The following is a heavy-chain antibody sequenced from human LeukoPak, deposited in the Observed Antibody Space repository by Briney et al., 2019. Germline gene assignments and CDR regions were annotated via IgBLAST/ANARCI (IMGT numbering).Heavy chain of an antibody. V-gene: IGHV3-30*03. D-gene: IGHD3-10*01. CDR2: ISYDGSNK. CDR1: GFTFSSYG. J-gene: IGHJ4*02. CDR3: ATWPGTWYGEDC. Sequence: GRSLRLSCAASGFTFSSYGMHWVRQAPGKGLEWVAVISYDGSNKYYADSVKGRFTISRDNSKNTLCLQMNSLRAEDTAVYYCATWPGTWYGEDCWGQGTLVTVSS.